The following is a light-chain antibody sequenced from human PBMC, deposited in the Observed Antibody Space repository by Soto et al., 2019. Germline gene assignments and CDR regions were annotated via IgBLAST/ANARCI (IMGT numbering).Light chain of an antibody. V-gene: IGKV3-15*01. CDR2: TAS. J-gene: IGKJ4*01. CDR1: LSVSSN. Sequence: EIVMTQSPATLSVSPGERATLSCRASLSVSSNLAWYQQKPGQAPRLLIYTASTRATGITARFSGSGTGTEFTLTISSLQSEDFAVYYCQQYNNWPLTFGGGTKVEIK. CDR3: QQYNNWPLT.